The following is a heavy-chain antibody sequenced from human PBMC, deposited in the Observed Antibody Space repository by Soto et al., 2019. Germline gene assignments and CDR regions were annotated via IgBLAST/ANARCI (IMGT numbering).Heavy chain of an antibody. CDR1: GGTFSSYA. CDR3: AREGGSTSCSHLYYGMDV. V-gene: IGHV1-69*01. Sequence: QVQLVQSGAEVKKPGSSVKVSCKASGGTFSSYAISWVRQAPGQGLEWMGGIIPIFGTANYAQKFQGRVTITADESTSTAYMELSSLRSEDTAVYYCAREGGSTSCSHLYYGMDVWGQGTTVTVSS. J-gene: IGHJ6*02. D-gene: IGHD2-2*01. CDR2: IIPIFGTA.